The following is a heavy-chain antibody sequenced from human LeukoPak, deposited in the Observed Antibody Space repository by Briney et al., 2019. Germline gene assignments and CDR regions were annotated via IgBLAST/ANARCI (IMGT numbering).Heavy chain of an antibody. D-gene: IGHD6-19*01. CDR3: AKDSRKQWLVLVYFDY. Sequence: SETLSLTCAVYGGSFSGYYWSWIRQPPGKGLEWIGEINHSGSTNYNPSLKSRVTISVDTSKNQFSLKLSSVTAADTAVYYCAKDSRKQWLVLVYFDYWGQGTLVTVSS. J-gene: IGHJ4*02. V-gene: IGHV4-34*01. CDR1: GGSFSGYY. CDR2: INHSGST.